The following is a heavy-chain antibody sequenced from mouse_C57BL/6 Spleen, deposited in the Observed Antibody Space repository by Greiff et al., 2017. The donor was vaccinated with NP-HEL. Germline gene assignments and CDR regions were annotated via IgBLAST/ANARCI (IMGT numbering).Heavy chain of an antibody. V-gene: IGHV1-52*01. J-gene: IGHJ4*01. Sequence: VQLQQPGAELVRPGSSVKLSCKASGYTFTSYWMPWVKQRPIQGLEWIGNIDPSDSETHYNQKFKDKATLTVDKSSSTAYMQLSSLTSEDSAVYYCARLGRDYAMDYWGQGTSVTVSS. CDR2: IDPSDSET. CDR1: GYTFTSYW. D-gene: IGHD4-1*01. CDR3: ARLGRDYAMDY.